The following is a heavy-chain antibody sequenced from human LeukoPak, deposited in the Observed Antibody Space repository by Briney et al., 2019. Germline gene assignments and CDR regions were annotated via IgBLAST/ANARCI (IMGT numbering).Heavy chain of an antibody. CDR3: ARDRGGYSGYDTFDY. J-gene: IGHJ4*02. V-gene: IGHV3-23*01. CDR2: IRCSGGST. CDR1: GFTFSNHA. Sequence: GVSLRLSCTPSGFTFSNHATSWARHAPGKALECLTSIRCSGGSTYYADSVKGQFTISRDNSKNTLSLQMNSLRPEDAAVKYGARDRGGYSGYDTFDYGGEGRLVTVSP. D-gene: IGHD5-12*01.